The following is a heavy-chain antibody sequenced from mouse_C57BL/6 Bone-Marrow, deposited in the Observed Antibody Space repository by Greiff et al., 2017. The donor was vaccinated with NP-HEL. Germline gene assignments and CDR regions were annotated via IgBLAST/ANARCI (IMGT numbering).Heavy chain of an antibody. V-gene: IGHV2-2*01. CDR2: IWSGGST. Sequence: VKVVESGPGLVQPSQSLSITCTVSGFSLTSYGVHWVRQSPGKGLEWLGVIWSGGSTDYNAAFISRLSISKDNSKSQVFFKMNSLQADDTAIYYCARNGPITMVVEGFDYWGQGTTLTVSS. CDR3: ARNGPITMVVEGFDY. CDR1: GFSLTSYG. D-gene: IGHD1-1*01. J-gene: IGHJ2*01.